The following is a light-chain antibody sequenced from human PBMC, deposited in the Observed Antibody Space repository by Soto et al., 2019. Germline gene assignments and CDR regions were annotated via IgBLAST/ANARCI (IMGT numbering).Light chain of an antibody. CDR3: QVWDSSSDRVV. J-gene: IGLJ2*01. Sequence: SSELTQPPSVSVAPGKTARITCGGNNIGSKSVHWYQQKPGQAPVLVIYYDNDRPSGIPERFSGSNSGNTATLAISGVEAGDEADYYCQVWDSSSDRVVFGGGTKLTVL. CDR1: NIGSKS. V-gene: IGLV3-21*04. CDR2: YDN.